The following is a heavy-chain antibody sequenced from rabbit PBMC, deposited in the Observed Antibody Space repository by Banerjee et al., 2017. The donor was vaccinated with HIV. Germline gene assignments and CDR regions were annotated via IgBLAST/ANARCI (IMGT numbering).Heavy chain of an antibody. V-gene: IGHV1S40*01. CDR1: GFSFSRSYY. J-gene: IGHJ4*01. CDR3: ARDRIDGSSRTTNL. D-gene: IGHD8-1*01. Sequence: QSLEESGGDLVKPGASLTLTCTASGFSFSRSYYMCWVRQAPGKGPEWIACIYNGDGSTYYASWAKGRFTISKTSSTTVTLQMTSLTAADTATYFCARDRIDGSSRTTNLWGPGTLVTVS. CDR2: IYNGDGST.